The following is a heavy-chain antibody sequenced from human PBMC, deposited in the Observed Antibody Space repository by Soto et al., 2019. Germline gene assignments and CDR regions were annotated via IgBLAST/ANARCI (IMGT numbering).Heavy chain of an antibody. D-gene: IGHD4-17*01. CDR2: ISAYSGNK. J-gene: IGHJ3*02. CDR1: GYTFNNYG. CDR3: ARAAGYGVGAFDI. V-gene: IGHV1-18*01. Sequence: QVPLVQSGAEVKKPGASVKVSCKASGYTFNNYGVSWGRQAPGQGLEWMGWISAYSGNKNYAQKLQDRVTMTTDTNTSTACLEQRGLSADAAAVYYCARAAGYGVGAFDIWGQGTIVTVSS.